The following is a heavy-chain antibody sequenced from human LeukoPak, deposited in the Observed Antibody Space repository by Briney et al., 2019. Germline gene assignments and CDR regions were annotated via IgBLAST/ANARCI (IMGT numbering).Heavy chain of an antibody. Sequence: QPGGSLRLSCAAAGFTFRSYWMHWVRQAPGKGLEWVSGISWNSGSIGYADSVKGRFTISRDNAKNSLYLQMNSLRAEDTALYYCAKDRSHGSKDYDILTGYYYYFDYWGQGTLVTVSS. CDR1: GFTFRSYW. CDR3: AKDRSHGSKDYDILTGYYYYFDY. D-gene: IGHD3-9*01. V-gene: IGHV3-9*01. CDR2: ISWNSGSI. J-gene: IGHJ4*02.